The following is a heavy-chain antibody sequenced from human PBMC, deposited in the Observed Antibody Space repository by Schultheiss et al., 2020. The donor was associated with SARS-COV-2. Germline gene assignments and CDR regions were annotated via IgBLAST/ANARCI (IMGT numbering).Heavy chain of an antibody. Sequence: GGSLRLSCAASGFTFSSYAMHWVRQAPGKGLEWVAVISYDGSNKYYADSVKGRFTISRDNSKNTLYLQMNRLRTEDTAVYYCARLWELLPYFYYGMDVWGQGTMVTVSS. J-gene: IGHJ6*02. V-gene: IGHV3-30*14. D-gene: IGHD1-26*01. CDR3: ARLWELLPYFYYGMDV. CDR1: GFTFSSYA. CDR2: ISYDGSNK.